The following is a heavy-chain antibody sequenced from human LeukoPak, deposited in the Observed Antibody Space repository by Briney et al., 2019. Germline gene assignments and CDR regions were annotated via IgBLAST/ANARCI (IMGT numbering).Heavy chain of an antibody. CDR3: TTDGVGVEGATYDN. D-gene: IGHD1-26*01. V-gene: IGHV3-15*01. CDR1: GFTFSSYE. CDR2: IKAKAHGGTI. Sequence: GGSLRLSCAASGFTFSSYEMNWVRQAPGKGLEWVGRIKAKAHGGTIEYAAPVKGRFTISRDDSKNTLYLQMNSLKTEDTAVYYCTTDGVGVEGATYDNWGQGTLVSVSS. J-gene: IGHJ4*02.